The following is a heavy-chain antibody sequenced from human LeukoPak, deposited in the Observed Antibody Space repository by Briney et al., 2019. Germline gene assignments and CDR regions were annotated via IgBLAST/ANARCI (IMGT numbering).Heavy chain of an antibody. CDR2: IKQDGSDK. Sequence: PGGSLRLSCAASGFTFSTYWMSWVRQAPGKGLEWVANIKQDGSDKYYVDSVKGRFTISRDNSKNTLYLQMNSLRAEDTAVYYCAKKSSSGLKGHFDYWGQGTLVTVSS. CDR3: AKKSSSGLKGHFDY. V-gene: IGHV3-7*03. D-gene: IGHD6-19*01. CDR1: GFTFSTYW. J-gene: IGHJ4*02.